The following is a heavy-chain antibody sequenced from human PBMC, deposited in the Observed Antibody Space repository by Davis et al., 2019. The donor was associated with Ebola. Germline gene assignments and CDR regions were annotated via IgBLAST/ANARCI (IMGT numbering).Heavy chain of an antibody. D-gene: IGHD2-2*01. CDR3: ARSSYQPDY. CDR2: IKTKGEGATT. J-gene: IGHJ4*02. CDR1: GFTFSNAW. Sequence: GESLKISCAASGFTFSNAWMTWVRQAPGKGLKWVARIKTKGEGATTDYADSVKGRFSISRDSTSNTLYLQMNGLRAEDTAVYYCARSSYQPDYWGQGTQVTVSS. V-gene: IGHV3-15*01.